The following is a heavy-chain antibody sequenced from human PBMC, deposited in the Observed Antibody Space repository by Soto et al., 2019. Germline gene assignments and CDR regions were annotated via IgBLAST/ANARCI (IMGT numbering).Heavy chain of an antibody. CDR1: GASIASGDNY. J-gene: IGHJ3*02. CDR2: IYYTGST. CDR3: AREDLVVLAFDM. V-gene: IGHV4-30-4*01. D-gene: IGHD3-9*01. Sequence: QVQLQESGPGLVKPSQTLSLTCTVSGASIASGDNYWSWVRQAPGKGLEWIGYIYYTGSTYYNPSSXSXXLISVDTSKNQFSLKLTSITASDTAVYYCAREDLVVLAFDMWGQGAMVTVSS.